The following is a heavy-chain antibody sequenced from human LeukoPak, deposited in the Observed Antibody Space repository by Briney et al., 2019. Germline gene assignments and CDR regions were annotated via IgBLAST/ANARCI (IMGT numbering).Heavy chain of an antibody. Sequence: VASVKVSCKASGGTFSSYAISWVRQAPGQGLEWMGGIIPIFGTANYAQKFQGRVTITADESTSTAYMELSSLRSEDTAVYYCARDYYDSSGPVNDDYWGQGTLVTVSS. J-gene: IGHJ4*02. CDR3: ARDYYDSSGPVNDDY. CDR2: IIPIFGTA. CDR1: GGTFSSYA. V-gene: IGHV1-69*13. D-gene: IGHD3-22*01.